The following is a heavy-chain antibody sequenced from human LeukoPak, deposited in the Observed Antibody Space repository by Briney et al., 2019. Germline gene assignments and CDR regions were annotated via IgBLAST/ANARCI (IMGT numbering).Heavy chain of an antibody. CDR1: GGSISSYY. V-gene: IGHV4-34*01. J-gene: IGHJ4*02. CDR3: ARGVGYSSGWYAHFDY. Sequence: SETLSLTCTVSGGSISSYYWSWIRQPPGKGLEWIGEINHSGSTNYNPSLKSRVTISVDTSNNQFSLKLTSVTAADTAVYYCARGVGYSSGWYAHFDYWGQGTLVTVSS. D-gene: IGHD6-19*01. CDR2: INHSGST.